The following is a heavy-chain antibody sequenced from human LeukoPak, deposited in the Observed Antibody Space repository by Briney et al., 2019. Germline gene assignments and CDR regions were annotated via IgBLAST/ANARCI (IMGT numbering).Heavy chain of an antibody. D-gene: IGHD4-11*01. CDR2: IYYSGST. CDR3: AREIGYSTGFRY. J-gene: IGHJ4*02. CDR1: GGSISSYY. V-gene: IGHV4-59*01. Sequence: SETLSLTCTVSGGSISSYYWSWIRQPPGKGLEWIGYIYYSGSTNYNPSLKSRVTISVDTSKNQFSLKLSSVTAADTAVYYCAREIGYSTGFRYWGQGTLVTVSS.